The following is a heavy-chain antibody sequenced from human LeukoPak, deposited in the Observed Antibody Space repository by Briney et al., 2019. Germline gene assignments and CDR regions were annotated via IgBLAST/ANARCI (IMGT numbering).Heavy chain of an antibody. V-gene: IGHV4-59*08. CDR3: ARAARRYSSRWFGI. D-gene: IGHD6-13*01. CDR1: GGSISRYY. J-gene: IGHJ3*02. Sequence: SETLSLTCTVSGGSISRYYWSWIRQPPGKGLEWIGYIYYSGSTNYNPSLKSRVTISVDTSKNQFSLKLSSVTAADTAVYYCARAARRYSSRWFGIWGQGTMVTVSS. CDR2: IYYSGST.